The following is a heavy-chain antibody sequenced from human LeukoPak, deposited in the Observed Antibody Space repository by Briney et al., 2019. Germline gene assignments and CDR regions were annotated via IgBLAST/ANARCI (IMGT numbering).Heavy chain of an antibody. CDR1: GFTFSSCG. J-gene: IGHJ6*02. V-gene: IGHV3-23*01. Sequence: PGGSLRLSCAASGFTFSSCGMNWVRQAPGKGLEWVSAIGANVGSTSYADSVRGRFTISRDNSRNTLYLQMSSLRTDDTATYYCTKSTDYWYYGMDVWGQGTTVTVSS. D-gene: IGHD2-8*02. CDR2: IGANVGST. CDR3: TKSTDYWYYGMDV.